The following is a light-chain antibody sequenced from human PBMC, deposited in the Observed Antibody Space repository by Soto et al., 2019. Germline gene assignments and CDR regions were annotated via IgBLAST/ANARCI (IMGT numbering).Light chain of an antibody. CDR3: QQYNSYPT. J-gene: IGKJ1*01. CDR1: QSISSW. Sequence: DIQMTQSPSTLSASVGDRVTITCRASQSISSWLAWYQQKPGKAPKLLIYDASSLESGVPSRFSGSGSVTEFTHTISSLQPDDFATYYCQQYNSYPTFGQGTKVEIK. V-gene: IGKV1-5*01. CDR2: DAS.